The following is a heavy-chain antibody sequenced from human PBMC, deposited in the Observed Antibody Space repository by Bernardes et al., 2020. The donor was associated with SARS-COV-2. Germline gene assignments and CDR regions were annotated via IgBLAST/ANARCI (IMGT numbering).Heavy chain of an antibody. J-gene: IGHJ4*02. D-gene: IGHD1-26*01. Sequence: SVKVSCKASGGTFSSYTISWVRQAPGQGLEWMGRIIPILGIANYAQKFQGRVTITADKSTSTAYMELSSLRSEDTAVYYCAREGLYSGSYSDYWGQGTLVTVSS. CDR3: AREGLYSGSYSDY. CDR2: IIPILGIA. V-gene: IGHV1-69*04. CDR1: GGTFSSYT.